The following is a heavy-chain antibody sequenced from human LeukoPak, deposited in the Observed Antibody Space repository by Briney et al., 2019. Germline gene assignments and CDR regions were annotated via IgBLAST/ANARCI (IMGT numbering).Heavy chain of an antibody. V-gene: IGHV1-8*01. Sequence: GASVKVSCKASGYTFTSYDINWVRQATGQGLEWMGWMNPNSGNTGYAQKFQGRVTMTRNTSISTAYMELSSLRSEDTAVYYCARSKSMVRGVPYYYGMDVWGRGTTVTVSS. D-gene: IGHD3-10*01. J-gene: IGHJ6*02. CDR3: ARSKSMVRGVPYYYGMDV. CDR2: MNPNSGNT. CDR1: GYTFTSYD.